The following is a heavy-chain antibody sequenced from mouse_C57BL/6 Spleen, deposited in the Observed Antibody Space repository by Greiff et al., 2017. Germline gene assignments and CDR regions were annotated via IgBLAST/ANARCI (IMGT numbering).Heavy chain of an antibody. D-gene: IGHD1-1*01. Sequence: EVKLVESGGGLVKPGGSLKLSCAASGFTFSDYGMHWVRQAPEKGLEWVAYISSGSSTIYYADKVKGRFTISRDNAKNTLFLQMTSLRSEDTAMYYCARCYYGSSFYWYFDVWGTGTTVTVSS. CDR3: ARCYYGSSFYWYFDV. V-gene: IGHV5-17*01. CDR2: ISSGSSTI. CDR1: GFTFSDYG. J-gene: IGHJ1*03.